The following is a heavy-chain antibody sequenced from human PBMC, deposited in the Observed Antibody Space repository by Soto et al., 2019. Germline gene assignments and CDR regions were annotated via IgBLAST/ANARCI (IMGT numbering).Heavy chain of an antibody. Sequence: ASVKVSCKASGYTFTGYYMHWVRQAPGQGLEWMGWINPNSGGTNYAQKFQGWVTMTRDTSISTAYMELSRLRSDDTAVYYCAKEEPSTYYYDSSGSFDYWGQGTLVTVSS. CDR1: GYTFTGYY. J-gene: IGHJ4*02. V-gene: IGHV1-2*04. D-gene: IGHD3-22*01. CDR2: INPNSGGT. CDR3: AKEEPSTYYYDSSGSFDY.